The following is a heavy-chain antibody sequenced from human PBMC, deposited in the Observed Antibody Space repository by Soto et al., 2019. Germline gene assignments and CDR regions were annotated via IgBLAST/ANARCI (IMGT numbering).Heavy chain of an antibody. Sequence: PSETLSLTCTVSGGSISSSSYYWAWNRQSPGKGLEWIGSVYYNGFTYYNPSLKGRVTISVDTSKNQFSLKLTSVTAADTAVYYCARMGDFWSGPGELDPWGQGTLVTVSS. V-gene: IGHV4-39*01. J-gene: IGHJ5*02. CDR2: VYYNGFT. D-gene: IGHD3-3*01. CDR1: GGSISSSSYY. CDR3: ARMGDFWSGPGELDP.